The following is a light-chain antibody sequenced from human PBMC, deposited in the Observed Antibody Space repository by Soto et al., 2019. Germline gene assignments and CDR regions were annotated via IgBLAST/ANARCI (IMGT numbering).Light chain of an antibody. Sequence: DIQMTQSPSTLSASVGDRVTITCRASQSISSWLAWYQQKPGKAPKLLIYKASSLESGVPSRFSGSASGTEFTLTISSLQPDDFATYYCQQYNSSMYTFGQGTKLEIK. CDR2: KAS. CDR3: QQYNSSMYT. CDR1: QSISSW. J-gene: IGKJ2*01. V-gene: IGKV1-5*03.